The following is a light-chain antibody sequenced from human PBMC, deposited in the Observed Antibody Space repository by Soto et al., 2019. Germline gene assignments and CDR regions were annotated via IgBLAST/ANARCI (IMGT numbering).Light chain of an antibody. V-gene: IGLV2-14*01. CDR1: NSDVGIYEF. CDR2: EAS. J-gene: IGLJ1*01. Sequence: QSALTQPASVSGTPGQSITISCTGSNSDVGIYEFVSWYQHHPGRAPTLIVSEASHRPSGVSNRFSGSKSGNTASLTISGLQSEDEADYYCISYTSDDVRYVFGTGTKLTVL. CDR3: ISYTSDDVRYV.